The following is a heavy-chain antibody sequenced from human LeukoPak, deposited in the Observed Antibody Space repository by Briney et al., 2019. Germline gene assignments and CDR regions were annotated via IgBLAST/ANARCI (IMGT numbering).Heavy chain of an antibody. CDR2: IYSGGST. J-gene: IGHJ6*03. V-gene: IGHV3-53*05. CDR3: AKTLPSNPYYYYMDV. CDR1: GFTVSSNY. Sequence: PGGSLRLSCAASGFTVSSNYMSWVRQAPGKGLEWVSVIYSGGSTYYADSVKGRFTISRDNSKNTLYLQMNSLRAEDTAVYYCAKTLPSNPYYYYMDVWGKGTTVTVSS.